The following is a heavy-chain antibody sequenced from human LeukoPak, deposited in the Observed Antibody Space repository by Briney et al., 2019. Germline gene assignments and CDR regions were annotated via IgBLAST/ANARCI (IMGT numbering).Heavy chain of an antibody. J-gene: IGHJ4*02. CDR3: AYDILTGYYDY. V-gene: IGHV4-34*01. Sequence: SETLSLTCAVYGGSFSGYYWSRIRQPPGKGLEWIGEINHSGSTNYNPSLKSRVTISVDTSKNQFSLKLSSVTAADTAVYYCAYDILTGYYDYWGQGTLVTVS. CDR1: GGSFSGYY. CDR2: INHSGST. D-gene: IGHD3-9*01.